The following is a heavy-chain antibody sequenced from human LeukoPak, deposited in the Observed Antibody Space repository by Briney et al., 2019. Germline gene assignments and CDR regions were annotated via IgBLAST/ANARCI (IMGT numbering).Heavy chain of an antibody. J-gene: IGHJ5*02. CDR3: ARRLLSPSDWFDP. Sequence: SETLSLTCAVYGGSFSGYYWSWIRQPPGKGLEWIGEINHSGSTNYNLSLKSRVTISVNTSKNQFSLKLSSVTAADTAVYYCARRLLSPSDWFDPWGQGTLVTVSS. CDR2: INHSGST. V-gene: IGHV4-34*01. D-gene: IGHD2-21*02. CDR1: GGSFSGYY.